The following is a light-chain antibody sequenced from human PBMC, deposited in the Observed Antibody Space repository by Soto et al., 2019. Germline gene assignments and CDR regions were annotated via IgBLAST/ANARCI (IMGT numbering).Light chain of an antibody. J-gene: IGKJ2*01. V-gene: IGKV3-20*01. CDR2: GAS. CDR1: QSVSSCY. Sequence: IVLTQSPGTLSLSPGERATLSCRASQSVSSCYLAWYQQNPGQAPRLLIHGASARATGIPDRFSGSGSGTDVTLTISRLEPEDFAVYFCQQYGSSPMYTFGQGTKLEIK. CDR3: QQYGSSPMYT.